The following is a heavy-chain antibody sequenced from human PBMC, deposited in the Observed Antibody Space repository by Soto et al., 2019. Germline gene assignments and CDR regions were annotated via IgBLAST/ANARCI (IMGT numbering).Heavy chain of an antibody. CDR3: ARDTWAADY. CDR1: GFTVSTKY. D-gene: IGHD3-16*01. J-gene: IGHJ4*02. Sequence: HPGGSLRLSCAASGFTVSTKYMSWVRQAPGKGLEWVSVIYSGGSTFYADSVRGRFTISRDNSKNTVNLQMNSLRAEDTAVYYCARDTWAADYWGRGTLVTVSS. CDR2: IYSGGST. V-gene: IGHV3-66*01.